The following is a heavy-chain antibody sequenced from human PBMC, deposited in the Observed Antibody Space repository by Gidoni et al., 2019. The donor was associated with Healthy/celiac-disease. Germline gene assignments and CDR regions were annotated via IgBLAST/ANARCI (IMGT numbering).Heavy chain of an antibody. CDR3: ARGRYSSSWRGRDWFDP. CDR1: GGSFSGYY. CDR2: INHSGST. V-gene: IGHV4-34*01. D-gene: IGHD6-13*01. Sequence: LTCAVYGGSFSGYYWSWIRQPPGKGLEWIGEINHSGSTNYNPSLKSRVTISVDTSKNQFSLKLSSVTAADTAVYYCARGRYSSSWRGRDWFDPWGQGTLVTVSS. J-gene: IGHJ5*02.